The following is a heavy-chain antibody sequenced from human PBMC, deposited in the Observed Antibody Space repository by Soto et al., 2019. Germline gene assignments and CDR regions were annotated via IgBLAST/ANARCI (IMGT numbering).Heavy chain of an antibody. CDR2: MNPNSGNT. J-gene: IGHJ4*02. CDR3: ARVNRIAAAGTSIAY. Sequence: ASVKVSCKASGYTFTSYDSNWVRQATGQGLEWMGWMNPNSGNTGYAQKFQGRVTMTRNTSISTAYMELSSLRSEDTAVYYCARVNRIAAAGTSIAYWGQGTLVTVSS. V-gene: IGHV1-8*01. D-gene: IGHD6-13*01. CDR1: GYTFTSYD.